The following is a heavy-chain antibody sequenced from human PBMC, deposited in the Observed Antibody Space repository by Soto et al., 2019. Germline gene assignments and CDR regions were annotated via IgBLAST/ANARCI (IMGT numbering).Heavy chain of an antibody. D-gene: IGHD6-13*01. CDR1: GGSISSGGYY. CDR3: ARPGEAAGRGSFWFDP. J-gene: IGHJ5*02. CDR2: IYYSGST. V-gene: IGHV4-31*03. Sequence: SETLSLTCTVSGGSISSGGYYWSWIRQHPGKGLEWIGYIYYSGSTYYNPSLKRRVTISVDTSKQQFPLKLSSVTAADPAVYYCARPGEAAGRGSFWFDPGGQGTLVTVSS.